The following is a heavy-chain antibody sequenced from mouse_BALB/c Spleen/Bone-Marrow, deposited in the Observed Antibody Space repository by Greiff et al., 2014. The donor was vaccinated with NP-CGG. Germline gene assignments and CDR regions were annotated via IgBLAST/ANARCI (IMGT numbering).Heavy chain of an antibody. D-gene: IGHD1-1*01. CDR2: IDPANGNT. Sequence: VQLQQSGAELVKPGASVKLSCTASGFNIKDTYMHWVKQRPEQGLEWIGRIDPANGNTKYDPKFQGMATITADTSSNTAYPQLSSLTSEDTAVYYCASYYYGSSTFAYWGQGTLVTVSA. CDR1: GFNIKDTY. J-gene: IGHJ3*01. V-gene: IGHV14-3*02. CDR3: ASYYYGSSTFAY.